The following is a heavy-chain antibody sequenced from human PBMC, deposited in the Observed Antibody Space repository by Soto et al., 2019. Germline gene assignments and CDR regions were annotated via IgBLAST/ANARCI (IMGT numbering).Heavy chain of an antibody. CDR2: IFYRGVT. V-gene: IGHV4-59*11. Sequence: SDTLSLTCTVFCCSISGHYWSWIRQPPGKGLEWIGYIFYRGVTNYNPSLKSRVTISLDTSMNQFSLELRSVTAADTAVYYCARDLGYCISTSCSPFDRGDYYYYGMDVWGQGTTVTVS. J-gene: IGHJ6*02. CDR3: ARDLGYCISTSCSPFDRGDYYYYGMDV. CDR1: CCSISGHY. D-gene: IGHD2-2*01.